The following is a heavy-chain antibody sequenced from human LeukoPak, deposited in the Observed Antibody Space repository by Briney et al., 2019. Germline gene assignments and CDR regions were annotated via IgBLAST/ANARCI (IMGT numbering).Heavy chain of an antibody. CDR3: ERGLRYRFDP. Sequence: SETLSLTCTVSGGSISSSSYYWGWIRQPPGRGLEWIGSIYYSGSTYYNPSLKSRVTISVDTSKNQFSLKLSSVTAADTAVYYCERGLRYRFDPWGQGTLVTVSS. V-gene: IGHV4-39*07. D-gene: IGHD3-9*01. J-gene: IGHJ5*02. CDR1: GGSISSSSYY. CDR2: IYYSGST.